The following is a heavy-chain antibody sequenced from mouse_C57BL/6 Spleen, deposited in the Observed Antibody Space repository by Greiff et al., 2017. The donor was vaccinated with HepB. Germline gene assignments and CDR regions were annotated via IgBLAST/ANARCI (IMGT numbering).Heavy chain of an antibody. V-gene: IGHV5-4*01. J-gene: IGHJ4*01. CDR2: ISDGGSYT. CDR1: GFTFSSYA. Sequence: EVHLVESGGGLVKPGESLKLSCAASGFTFSSYAMSWVRQTPEKRLEWVATISDGGSYTYYPDNVKGRFTISRDNAKNNLYLQMSHLKSEDTAMYYCARDNYGYTMDYWGQGTSVTVSS. D-gene: IGHD1-1*01. CDR3: ARDNYGYTMDY.